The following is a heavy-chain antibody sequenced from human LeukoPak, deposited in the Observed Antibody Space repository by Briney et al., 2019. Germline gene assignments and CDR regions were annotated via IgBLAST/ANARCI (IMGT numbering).Heavy chain of an antibody. Sequence: PSETLSLTCTVSGGSIDSNNAYWARIRQPPGKGREWLGSIYYSEFTYDNPSLKSRVSRSVDTSTNQVSLKLDSVTAVDTAVDYCASGRVDDYGDFERGDYFDSWGQGTLVTVSS. CDR3: ASGRVDDYGDFERGDYFDS. V-gene: IGHV4-39*01. D-gene: IGHD4-17*01. J-gene: IGHJ4*02. CDR2: IYYSEFT. CDR1: GGSIDSNNAY.